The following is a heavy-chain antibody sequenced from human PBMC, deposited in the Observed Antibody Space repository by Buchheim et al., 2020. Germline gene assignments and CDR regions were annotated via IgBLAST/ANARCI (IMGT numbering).Heavy chain of an antibody. V-gene: IGHV3-48*01. Sequence: EVQLVESGGGLVQPGGSLRLSCAASGFTFSTYSMNWVRQAPGKGLEWVSYISSSSATIYYADSVKGRFTISRDNAKRSLYLQMNSLRADDTAVYYCARDALSGSSSVGCWGQGTL. CDR1: GFTFSTYS. CDR3: ARDALSGSSSVGC. D-gene: IGHD1-26*01. J-gene: IGHJ4*02. CDR2: ISSSSATI.